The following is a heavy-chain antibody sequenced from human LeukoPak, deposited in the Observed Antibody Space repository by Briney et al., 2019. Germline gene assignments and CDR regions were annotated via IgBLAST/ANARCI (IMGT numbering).Heavy chain of an antibody. D-gene: IGHD1-1*01. CDR1: GLTGSSNF. Sequence: GGSLRLSCAASGLTGSSNFMTWVRQAPGKGLEWVSAIYSGGSTFYAASVRSRFNISRDNSKKTMFLQMSSLRVEDAAVYYCASSGTASRGAMDVWGQGTTVTVS. J-gene: IGHJ6*02. CDR3: ASSGTASRGAMDV. CDR2: IYSGGST. V-gene: IGHV3-66*01.